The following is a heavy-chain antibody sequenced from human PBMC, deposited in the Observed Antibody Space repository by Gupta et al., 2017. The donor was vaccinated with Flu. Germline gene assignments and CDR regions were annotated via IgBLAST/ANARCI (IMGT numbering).Heavy chain of an antibody. CDR3: AKTIPRVEYYGSGSYYDY. V-gene: IGHV3-23*01. J-gene: IGHJ4*02. Sequence: EVQLLESGGGLVQPGGSLRLSGAASGFTFSSYALSWVRQDPGKGLEWVSAISGSGGSTYYADSVKGRFTISRDNSKNTLYLQMNSLRAEDTAVYYCAKTIPRVEYYGSGSYYDYWGQGTLVTVSS. D-gene: IGHD3-10*01. CDR2: ISGSGGST. CDR1: GFTFSSYA.